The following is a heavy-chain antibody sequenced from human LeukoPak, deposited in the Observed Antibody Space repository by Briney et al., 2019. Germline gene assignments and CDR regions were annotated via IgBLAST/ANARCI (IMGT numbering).Heavy chain of an antibody. CDR2: IYYSGST. CDR1: GGSLSSYY. V-gene: IGHV4-59*12. Sequence: SETLSLTCTVSGGSLSSYYWSWIRQPPGKGLEWIGYIYYSGSTNYNPSLKSRVTISVDTSKNQFSLKLSSVTAADTAVYYCARDKSIAARFDIWGQGTMVTVSS. J-gene: IGHJ3*02. D-gene: IGHD6-6*01. CDR3: ARDKSIAARFDI.